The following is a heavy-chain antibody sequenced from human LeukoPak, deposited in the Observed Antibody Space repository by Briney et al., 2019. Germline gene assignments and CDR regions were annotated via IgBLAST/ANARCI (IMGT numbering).Heavy chain of an antibody. CDR3: ARSFYDFWSGYYV. J-gene: IGHJ4*02. V-gene: IGHV3-48*03. D-gene: IGHD3-3*01. CDR1: GFTFSSYE. CDR2: ISSSGSTI. Sequence: GGSLRLSCAASGFTFSSYEMNWVRQAPGKGLEWVSYISSSGSTIYYADSVKGRFTISRDNAKNSLYLQMNSLRAEDTAVYYCARSFYDFWSGYYVWGQGTLVTVSS.